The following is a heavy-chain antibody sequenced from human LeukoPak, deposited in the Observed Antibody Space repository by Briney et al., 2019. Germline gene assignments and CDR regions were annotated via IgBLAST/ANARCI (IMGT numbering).Heavy chain of an antibody. J-gene: IGHJ4*02. Sequence: PGGSLRLSCAASGFIFSSYEMNWVRQAPGQGLEWVSYISSSGSNIYYADSVKGRFTISRDNAKNSLYLQMNSLRAEDTAVYYCARVLTTVTTFDYWAREPWSPSPQ. CDR2: ISSSGSNI. CDR3: ARVLTTVTTFDY. V-gene: IGHV3-48*03. CDR1: GFIFSSYE. D-gene: IGHD4-17*01.